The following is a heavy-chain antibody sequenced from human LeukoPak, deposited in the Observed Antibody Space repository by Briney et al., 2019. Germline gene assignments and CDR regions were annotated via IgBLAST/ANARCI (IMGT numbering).Heavy chain of an antibody. CDR3: AKVSGFTSGWYVDFDC. CDR1: GFTFSTYA. CDR2: INGGGGST. D-gene: IGHD6-19*01. Sequence: GGSLRLSCAASGFTFSTYAMNWVRQAPGKGLEWVSGINGGGGSTYYADSVKGRFTISRDNSKNTLYLQMSSLRAEDTAVYYCAKVSGFTSGWYVDFDCWGQGSLVTVSS. V-gene: IGHV3-23*01. J-gene: IGHJ4*02.